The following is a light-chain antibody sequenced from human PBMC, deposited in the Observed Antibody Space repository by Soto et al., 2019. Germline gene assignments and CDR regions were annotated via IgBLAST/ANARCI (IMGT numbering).Light chain of an antibody. Sequence: DIVLTQSPGTLSLCPGERATLSCRASQSVSSSYLAWYQQKPGQAPRLLIYGASTRATGIPARFSGSGSGTEFTLTINSLQSEDFAVYYCQQYNNWPRTFGQGTKVDIK. J-gene: IGKJ1*01. CDR2: GAS. CDR1: QSVSSSY. CDR3: QQYNNWPRT. V-gene: IGKV3-15*01.